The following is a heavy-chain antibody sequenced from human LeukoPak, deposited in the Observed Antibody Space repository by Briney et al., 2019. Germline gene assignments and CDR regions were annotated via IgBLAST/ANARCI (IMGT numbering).Heavy chain of an antibody. CDR3: ARHGGDPYYYYMDV. J-gene: IGHJ6*03. CDR2: IYYSGST. D-gene: IGHD2-21*02. CDR1: GGSISSSSYY. V-gene: IGHV4-39*01. Sequence: ASETLSLTCTVSGGSISSSSYYWGWIRQPPGKGLEWIGSIYYSGSTYYNPSLKSRVTISVDTSKNQFSLKLSSVTAADTAVYYCARHGGDPYYYYMDVWGKGTTVTISS.